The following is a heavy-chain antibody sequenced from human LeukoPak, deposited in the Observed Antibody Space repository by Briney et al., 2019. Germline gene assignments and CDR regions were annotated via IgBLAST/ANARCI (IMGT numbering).Heavy chain of an antibody. Sequence: GGSLRLSCAASGFTFSYYEMTWVRQAPGGGLEWVSYISSEANSIYYADSVKGRFIISRDNAKNSLYLQMNSLRAEDTAVYYCARRGDRGRGFDFWGQGSLVTVSS. CDR1: GFTFSYYE. D-gene: IGHD3-10*01. J-gene: IGHJ4*02. CDR3: ARRGDRGRGFDF. CDR2: ISSEANSI. V-gene: IGHV3-48*03.